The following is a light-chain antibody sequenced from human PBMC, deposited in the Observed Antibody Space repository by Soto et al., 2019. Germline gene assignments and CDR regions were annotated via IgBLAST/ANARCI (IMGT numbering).Light chain of an antibody. J-gene: IGKJ1*01. Sequence: DIQMTQSPSALSASVGDRVAITCRASQSISTYLAWYQQKPGRAPNLLIYKASTLASGVPSRFSGSGSETEFTLTIRDLQPDDFATYYCQQYNSFPWTFGLGTKVDIK. CDR1: QSISTY. V-gene: IGKV1-5*03. CDR2: KAS. CDR3: QQYNSFPWT.